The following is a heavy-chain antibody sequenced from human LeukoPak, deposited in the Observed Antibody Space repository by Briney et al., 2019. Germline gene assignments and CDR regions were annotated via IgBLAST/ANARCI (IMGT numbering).Heavy chain of an antibody. V-gene: IGHV3-7*04. Sequence: GGSLRLSCAASGFTFSTCWMSWVRQAPGKGLEWMAIIKGDGSEKAYVDSVKGRFSISRDNAENSLYLQMSSLRAEDTAVYYCAKDWGYGEAGIDFWGQGTLVTVSS. J-gene: IGHJ4*02. CDR2: IKGDGSEK. D-gene: IGHD6-13*01. CDR1: GFTFSTCW. CDR3: AKDWGYGEAGIDF.